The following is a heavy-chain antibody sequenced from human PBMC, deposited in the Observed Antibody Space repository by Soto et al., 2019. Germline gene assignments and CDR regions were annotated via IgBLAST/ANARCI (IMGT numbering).Heavy chain of an antibody. CDR3: VKMAGPHFYFAMDV. CDR1: QFVFSLPA. J-gene: IGHJ6*02. CDR2: ITGSGGET. Sequence: GAALRLSCPASQFVFSLPAMPWFRQAPGKGLEWVSTITGSGGETYFADSVKGRFTISRDNSKNTLFLQMRSLRAEDTAIYYCVKMAGPHFYFAMDVWGQGTAVTVPS. V-gene: IGHV3-23*01.